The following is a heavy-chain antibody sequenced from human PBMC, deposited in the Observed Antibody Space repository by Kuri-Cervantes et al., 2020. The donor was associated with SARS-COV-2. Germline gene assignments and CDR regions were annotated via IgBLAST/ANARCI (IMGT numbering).Heavy chain of an antibody. CDR3: ARGRQFWDIVVVVAARWFDP. Sequence: SETLSLTCAVYGGSFSGYYWSWIRQPPGKGLEWIGEINHSGSTNYNPSLKSRVTISVDTSKNQFPLKLSSVTAADMAVYYCARGRQFWDIVVVVAARWFDPWGQGTLVTVSS. CDR1: GGSFSGYY. J-gene: IGHJ5*02. V-gene: IGHV4-34*01. D-gene: IGHD2-15*01. CDR2: INHSGST.